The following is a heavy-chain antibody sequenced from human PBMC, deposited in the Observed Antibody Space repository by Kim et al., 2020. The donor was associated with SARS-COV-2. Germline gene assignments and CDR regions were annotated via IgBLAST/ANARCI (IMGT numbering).Heavy chain of an antibody. J-gene: IGHJ4*02. CDR3: ARGADCSSTSCYDFDY. V-gene: IGHV4-31*02. D-gene: IGHD2-2*01. Sequence: RKARVTISVATSKNQFSLKLSSVTAADTAVYYCARGADCSSTSCYDFDYWGQGTLVTVSS.